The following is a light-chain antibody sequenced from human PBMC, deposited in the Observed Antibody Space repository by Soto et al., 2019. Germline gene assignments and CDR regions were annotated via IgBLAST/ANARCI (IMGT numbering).Light chain of an antibody. V-gene: IGKV3-20*01. Sequence: ALTQFPGTLSSSPGERATLSCRASQSVSSSYLAWYQQKPGQAPRLLIYGASSRATGIPDRFSGSGSGTDFTLTISRLEPEDFAVYYCQYYGSSPLTFGGGTKVDIK. CDR2: GAS. CDR1: QSVSSSY. J-gene: IGKJ4*01. CDR3: QYYGSSPLT.